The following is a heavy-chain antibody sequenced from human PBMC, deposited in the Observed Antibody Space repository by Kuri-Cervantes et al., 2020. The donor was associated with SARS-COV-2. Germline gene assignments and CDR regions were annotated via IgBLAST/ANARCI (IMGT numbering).Heavy chain of an antibody. V-gene: IGHV3-48*03. Sequence: GESLKISCAASGFTFSSYEMNWVRQAPGKGLEWVSYISSSGSTIYYADSVKGRFTISRDNAKNTLYLQMNSLRAEDTAVYYCARASLGELSLFRYFDYWGQGTLVTVSS. CDR3: ARASLGELSLFRYFDY. J-gene: IGHJ4*02. CDR2: ISSSGSTI. D-gene: IGHD3-16*02. CDR1: GFTFSSYE.